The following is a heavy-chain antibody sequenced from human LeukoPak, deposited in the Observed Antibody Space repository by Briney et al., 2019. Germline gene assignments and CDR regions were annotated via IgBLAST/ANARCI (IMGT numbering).Heavy chain of an antibody. CDR2: ISGSGGST. CDR3: AKLDEAVAEPNDFDY. CDR1: GFTFSSYW. Sequence: GGSLRLSCAASGFTFSSYWMSWVRQAPGKGLEWVSAISGSGGSTYYADSVKGRFTISRDNSKNTLYLQMNSLRAEDTAVYYCAKLDEAVAEPNDFDYWGQGTLVTVSS. D-gene: IGHD6-19*01. J-gene: IGHJ4*02. V-gene: IGHV3-23*01.